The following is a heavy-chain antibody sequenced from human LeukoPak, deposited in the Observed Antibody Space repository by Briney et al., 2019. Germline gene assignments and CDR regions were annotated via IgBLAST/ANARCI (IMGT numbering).Heavy chain of an antibody. CDR1: GFTFSSYA. CDR2: ISGSGGST. V-gene: IGHV3-23*01. Sequence: GGSLRLSCAASGFTFSSYAMSWVRQAPGKGLEWVSAISGSGGSTYYADSVKGRFTISRDNSKNTLYLQTNSLRAEDTAVYYCVTMVRGVLNFDYWGQGTLVTVSS. D-gene: IGHD3-10*01. J-gene: IGHJ4*02. CDR3: VTMVRGVLNFDY.